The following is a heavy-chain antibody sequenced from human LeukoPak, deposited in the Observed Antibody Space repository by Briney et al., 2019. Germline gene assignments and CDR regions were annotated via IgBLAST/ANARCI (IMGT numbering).Heavy chain of an antibody. CDR1: GGTFSSYA. Sequence: ASVKVSCKASGGTFSSYAISWVRQAPGQGLEWMGWINAGNGNTKYSQKFQGRVTITRDTSASTAYMELSSLRSEDTAVYYCARGLEQWLDSYFDYWGQGTLVTVSS. J-gene: IGHJ4*02. D-gene: IGHD6-19*01. V-gene: IGHV1-3*01. CDR3: ARGLEQWLDSYFDY. CDR2: INAGNGNT.